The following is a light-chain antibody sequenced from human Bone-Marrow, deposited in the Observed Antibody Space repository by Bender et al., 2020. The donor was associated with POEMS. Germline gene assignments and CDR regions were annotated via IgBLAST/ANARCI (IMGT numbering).Light chain of an antibody. CDR1: RSDVGYYSL. CDR2: EVN. V-gene: IGLV2-23*02. J-gene: IGLJ3*02. CDR3: CSYASNRWV. Sequence: QSALTQPASVSGSPGQSITISCSGTRSDVGYYSLVSWYQQHPGKAPKLIIYEVNKRPAGVSDRFSGSKSGNTASLTIFGLQTGDEADYYCCSYASNRWVFGGGTKLTVL.